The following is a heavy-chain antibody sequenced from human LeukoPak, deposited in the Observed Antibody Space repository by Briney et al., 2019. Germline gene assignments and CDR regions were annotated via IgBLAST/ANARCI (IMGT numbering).Heavy chain of an antibody. J-gene: IGHJ4*02. CDR1: GYTFTIYG. CDR3: ARDQGTEGLDY. V-gene: IGHV1-18*01. Sequence: ASVKVSCKASGYTFTIYGISWVRQAPGQGLEWMGWISAYNGNTNYAQKLQGRVTITRDTSASTAYMELSSLRSEDTAVYYCARDQGTEGLDYWGQGTLVTVSS. CDR2: ISAYNGNT.